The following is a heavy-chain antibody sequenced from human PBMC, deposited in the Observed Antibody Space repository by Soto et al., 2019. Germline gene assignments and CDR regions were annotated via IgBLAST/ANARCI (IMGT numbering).Heavy chain of an antibody. CDR2: MHHSGSS. J-gene: IGHJ4*02. CDR3: GRANSSGSPIDY. CDR1: GGSVNSPNW. Sequence: QVQLQQSGPGLVEPSGPLSLTGAVSGGSVNSPNWWNWVRQPPQTWLEWIGEMHHSGSSNYHPSLQTRLTLSVDTSNNELYMNLNSVTAAATAIYYCGRANSSGSPIDYWGQGILVTVSS. D-gene: IGHD6-19*01. V-gene: IGHV4-4*02.